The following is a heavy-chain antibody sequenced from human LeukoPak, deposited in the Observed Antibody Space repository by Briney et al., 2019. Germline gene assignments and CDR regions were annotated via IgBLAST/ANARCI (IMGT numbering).Heavy chain of an antibody. CDR2: VYYSGST. Sequence: KPSETLSLTCTVSGGSIGSSSYYWGWIRQPPGKGLEWIGSVYYSGSTFYNPSLKSRVTISLDTSKNQFSLKLSSVTAADTAVYYCARTPRGYSYGHYFDYWGQGTLVTVSS. CDR3: ARTPRGYSYGHYFDY. V-gene: IGHV4-39*07. CDR1: GGSIGSSSYY. J-gene: IGHJ4*02. D-gene: IGHD5-18*01.